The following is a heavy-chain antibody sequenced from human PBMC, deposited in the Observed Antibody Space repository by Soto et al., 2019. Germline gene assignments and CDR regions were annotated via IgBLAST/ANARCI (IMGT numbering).Heavy chain of an antibody. CDR3: ARVQKYYYDSSGYPHDAFDI. J-gene: IGHJ3*02. Sequence: PGGSLRVSCAASGFTFSSYAMHWGRQAPCKGLEWVAVISYDGSNKYYADSVKGRFTISRDNSKNTLYLQMNSLRAEDTAVYYCARVQKYYYDSSGYPHDAFDIWGQGTMVTVSS. V-gene: IGHV3-30-3*01. CDR1: GFTFSSYA. CDR2: ISYDGSNK. D-gene: IGHD3-22*01.